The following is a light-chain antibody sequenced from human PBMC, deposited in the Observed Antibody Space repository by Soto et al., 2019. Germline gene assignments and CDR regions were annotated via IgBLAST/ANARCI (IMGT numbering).Light chain of an antibody. CDR1: QSVSSRF. CDR2: GAS. V-gene: IGKV3-20*01. J-gene: IGKJ1*01. Sequence: EIVLTQSPGTLSLSPGESATLSCGASQSVSSRFLAWYQQKPGRAPRVLIYGASSRATGIPDRFSGSGSGTDFTLTISRLEPEDFAVYYCLQYNNWWTFGQGTKVDI. CDR3: LQYNNWWT.